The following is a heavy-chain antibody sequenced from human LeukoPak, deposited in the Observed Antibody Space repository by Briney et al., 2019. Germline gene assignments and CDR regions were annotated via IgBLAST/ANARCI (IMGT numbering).Heavy chain of an antibody. CDR1: GFTFSSYD. CDR2: ISSSASTI. V-gene: IGHV3-48*03. D-gene: IGHD1-26*01. CDR3: AGGVPTTL. J-gene: IGHJ4*02. Sequence: GGSLRLTCAASGFTFSSYDMNWVRQAPGKGLEWVSYISSSASTIYYADSVKGRFTISRDSAKNSLYPQMNSLRAEDTAVYYCAGGVPTTLWGQGTLVIVSS.